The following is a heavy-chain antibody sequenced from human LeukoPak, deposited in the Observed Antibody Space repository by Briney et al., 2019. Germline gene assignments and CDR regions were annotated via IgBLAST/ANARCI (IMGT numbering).Heavy chain of an antibody. CDR1: GGSISSGDYY. D-gene: IGHD3-3*01. Sequence: SQTLSLTCTVSGGSISSGDYYWSWIRQPPGKGLEWIGYIYYSGSTYYNPSLKSRVTISVDTSKNQFSLKLSSVTAADTAVYYCARGVFGSIFGVVTDNDYFDYWGQGTLVTVSS. CDR2: IYYSGST. CDR3: ARGVFGSIFGVVTDNDYFDY. V-gene: IGHV4-30-4*01. J-gene: IGHJ4*02.